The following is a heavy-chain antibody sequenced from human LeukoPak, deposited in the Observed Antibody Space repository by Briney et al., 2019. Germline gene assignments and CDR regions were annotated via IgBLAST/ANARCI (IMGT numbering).Heavy chain of an antibody. Sequence: PGGSLRLSCAASGFTFSNYSMSWVRQAPGKGLEWVSTISGAGGTTYYADSVKGRFTISRDNSKNTLFLQFNSLRADDTVVYYCAKGRGTTVTAAANYWGQGTLVTVSS. J-gene: IGHJ4*02. CDR1: GFTFSNYS. V-gene: IGHV3-23*01. CDR3: AKGRGTTVTAAANY. CDR2: ISGAGGTT. D-gene: IGHD4-17*01.